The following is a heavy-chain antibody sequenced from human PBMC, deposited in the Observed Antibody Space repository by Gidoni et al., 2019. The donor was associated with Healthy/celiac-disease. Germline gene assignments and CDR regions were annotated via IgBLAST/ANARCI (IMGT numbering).Heavy chain of an antibody. V-gene: IGHV3-49*05. D-gene: IGHD5-18*01. Sequence: EVQLVESGGGLVKPGRSLRLSCTASGLPFGASAMSWFRQAHGKGVEWVGFIRSKAYGGTTEYAASVKGRFTISRDDSKSIAYLQMNSLKTEDTAVYYCTRATRWIQLWGPFDYWGQGTLVTVSS. CDR2: IRSKAYGGTT. CDR3: TRATRWIQLWGPFDY. J-gene: IGHJ4*02. CDR1: GLPFGASA.